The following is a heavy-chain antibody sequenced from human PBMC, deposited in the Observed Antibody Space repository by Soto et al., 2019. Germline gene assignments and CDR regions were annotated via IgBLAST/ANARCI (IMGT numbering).Heavy chain of an antibody. Sequence: QVQLVQSGAEVKKPAASVRVSCKASGYTFKTYTVHWVRQAPGQGLEWMGCIKGGNGITKYSQKFQGRVTITRDTTANTAYVELRSLRSDDRAVYYCARGAGKYWYFGLWGGGTLVTVSS. D-gene: IGHD6-13*01. CDR1: GYTFKTYT. CDR2: IKGGNGIT. V-gene: IGHV1-3*01. J-gene: IGHJ2*01. CDR3: ARGAGKYWYFGL.